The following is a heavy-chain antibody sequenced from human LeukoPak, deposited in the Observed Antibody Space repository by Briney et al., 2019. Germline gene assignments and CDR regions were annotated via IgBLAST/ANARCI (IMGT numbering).Heavy chain of an antibody. D-gene: IGHD2-2*01. CDR2: ISHSGGT. V-gene: IGHV4-30-2*01. J-gene: IGHJ4*02. CDR3: ARGLIVPSTIFDY. Sequence: SLILSLTCAVSGDSISSGTYSWTWIRQPPGKGLEWIGFISHSGGTYYNPSLKSRVTMSVDRSENQFSLKLSSVTAADTAVYYCARGLIVPSTIFDYWGQGALVTVSS. CDR1: GDSISSGTYS.